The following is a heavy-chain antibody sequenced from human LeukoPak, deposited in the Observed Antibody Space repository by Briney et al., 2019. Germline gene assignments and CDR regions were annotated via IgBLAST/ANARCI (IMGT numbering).Heavy chain of an antibody. D-gene: IGHD5-18*01. V-gene: IGHV4-61*02. CDR3: ARELDTAMVTYYFDY. J-gene: IGHJ4*02. CDR1: GGSISSGSYY. CDR2: IYTSGST. Sequence: PSQTLSLTCTVSGGSISSGSYYWSWIRQPAGKGLEWIGRIYTSGSTNYNPSLKSRVTISLATSKTQFSLKLSPVTAADTAVYYCARELDTAMVTYYFDYWGQGTLVTVSS.